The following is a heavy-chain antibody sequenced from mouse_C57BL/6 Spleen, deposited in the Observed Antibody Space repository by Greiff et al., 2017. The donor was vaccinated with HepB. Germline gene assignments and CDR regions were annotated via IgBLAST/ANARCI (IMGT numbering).Heavy chain of an antibody. D-gene: IGHD2-4*01. CDR1: GFTFSDYG. V-gene: IGHV5-17*01. CDR3: ARDSYDYDDYFDY. CDR2: ISSGSSTI. Sequence: EVMLVESGGGLVKPGGSLKLSCAASGFTFSDYGMHWVRQAPEKGLEWVAYISSGSSTIYYADTVKGRFTISRDNAKNTLFLQMTSLMSEDTAMYYCARDSYDYDDYFDYWGQGTTLTVSS. J-gene: IGHJ2*01.